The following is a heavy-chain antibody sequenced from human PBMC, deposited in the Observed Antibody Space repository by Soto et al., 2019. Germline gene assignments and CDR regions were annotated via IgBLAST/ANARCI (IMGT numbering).Heavy chain of an antibody. J-gene: IGHJ3*02. CDR1: GFTVSSNY. CDR3: ARAGGDYGGIYDAFDI. Sequence: EVQLVESGGGLIQPGGSLRLSCAASGFTVSSNYMSWVRQAPGKGLEWVSVIYSGGSTYHADSVKGRFTISRDNSKNTLYLQMNSLRAEDTAVYYCARAGGDYGGIYDAFDIWGQGTMVTVSS. CDR2: IYSGGST. V-gene: IGHV3-53*01. D-gene: IGHD4-17*01.